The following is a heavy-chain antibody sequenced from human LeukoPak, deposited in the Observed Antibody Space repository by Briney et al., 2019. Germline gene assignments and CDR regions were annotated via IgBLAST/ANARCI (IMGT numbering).Heavy chain of an antibody. CDR1: GYTFTSND. V-gene: IGHV1-8*01. Sequence: ASVKVSCTASGYTFTSNDVNWVRQAAGQGLEWIGWLRPKNGNSGYAQKFQGRVTMTRDTSISTAYMELRSLTSEDTAVYYCARGPPESTRSDYWGQGTLITVSS. CDR2: LRPKNGNS. D-gene: IGHD2-2*01. CDR3: ARGPPESTRSDY. J-gene: IGHJ4*02.